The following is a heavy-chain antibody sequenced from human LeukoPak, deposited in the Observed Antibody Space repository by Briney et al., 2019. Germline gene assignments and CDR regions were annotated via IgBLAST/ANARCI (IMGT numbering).Heavy chain of an antibody. CDR1: GFTFDDYA. V-gene: IGHV3-43D*03. CDR2: ISWDGGST. Sequence: GGSLRLFCAASGFTFDDYAMHWVRQAPGKGLEWVSLISWDGGSTYYADSVKGRFTISRDNSKNSLYLQMNSLRAEDTALYYCAKGKGIYGYDAFDIWGQGTMVTVSS. CDR3: AKGKGIYGYDAFDI. J-gene: IGHJ3*02. D-gene: IGHD5/OR15-5a*01.